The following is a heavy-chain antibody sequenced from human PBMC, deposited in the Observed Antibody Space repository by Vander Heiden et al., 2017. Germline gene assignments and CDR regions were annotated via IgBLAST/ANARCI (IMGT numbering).Heavy chain of an antibody. Sequence: EVQLVESGGGLVKPGGSLRLSCAASGISFSSFSLGWVRQAPGKGLEWVSSISSGGDYIYYADSLRGRFTISRDNAKNSLYLQMSSLGAEDTAVYYCARSDTPMSTFDSWGQGTLVTVSS. D-gene: IGHD5-18*01. J-gene: IGHJ4*02. V-gene: IGHV3-21*01. CDR3: ARSDTPMSTFDS. CDR2: ISSGGDYI. CDR1: GISFSSFS.